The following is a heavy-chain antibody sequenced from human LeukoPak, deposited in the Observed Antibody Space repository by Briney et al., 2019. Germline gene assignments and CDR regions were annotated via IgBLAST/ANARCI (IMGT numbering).Heavy chain of an antibody. V-gene: IGHV3-48*03. Sequence: PGGSLRLSCAASGFTFSSYEMNWVRQAPGKGLEWVSYISSSGSTIYYADSVKGRFTISRDNAKNSLYLQMNSLRADDTAVYYCASTIEIAAAGTGSFDYWGQGTLVTVSS. CDR2: ISSSGSTI. CDR1: GFTFSSYE. D-gene: IGHD6-13*01. J-gene: IGHJ4*02. CDR3: ASTIEIAAAGTGSFDY.